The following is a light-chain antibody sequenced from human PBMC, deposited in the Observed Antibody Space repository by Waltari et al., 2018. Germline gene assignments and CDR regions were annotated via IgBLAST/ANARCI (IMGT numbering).Light chain of an antibody. J-gene: IGKJ2*03. CDR2: RAS. CDR3: QQGYSYPYS. CDR1: QGIGNN. Sequence: DIHMTQSPSSPSASVGDTVTITCQASQGIGNNLNWYQQKPGKAPKLLIYRASSLESGIPSRFSGSGSGTDFTLSISSLQAEDFATYNCQQGYSYPYSFGQGTKVEIK. V-gene: IGKV1-NL1*01.